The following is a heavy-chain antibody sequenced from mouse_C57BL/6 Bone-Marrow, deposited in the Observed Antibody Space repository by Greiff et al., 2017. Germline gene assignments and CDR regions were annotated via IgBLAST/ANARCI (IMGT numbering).Heavy chain of an antibody. V-gene: IGHV1-64*01. CDR3: ARFSFYYGSYFDY. J-gene: IGHJ2*01. CDR1: GYTFTSYW. CDR2: IHPNSGST. D-gene: IGHD1-1*01. Sequence: QVQLQQPGAELVKPGASVKLSCKASGYTFTSYWMHWVKQRPGQGLEWIGMIHPNSGSTNYNEKFKSKATLTVDKSSSPAYMQLSSLTSEDSAVYYCARFSFYYGSYFDYWGQGTTLTVSS.